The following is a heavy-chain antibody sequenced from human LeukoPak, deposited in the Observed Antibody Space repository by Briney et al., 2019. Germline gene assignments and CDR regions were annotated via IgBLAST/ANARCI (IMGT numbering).Heavy chain of an antibody. CDR1: GFTLSSYE. Sequence: PGGSLRLSCAASGFTLSSYEMNWVRQAPGKGLEWVSYISSSGSTIYYADSVKGRFTISRDNAKNSLYLQMNSLRAEDTAVYYCARDSAIPRDYYYGMDVWGQGTTVTVSS. V-gene: IGHV3-48*03. CDR2: ISSSGSTI. CDR3: ARDSAIPRDYYYGMDV. J-gene: IGHJ6*02.